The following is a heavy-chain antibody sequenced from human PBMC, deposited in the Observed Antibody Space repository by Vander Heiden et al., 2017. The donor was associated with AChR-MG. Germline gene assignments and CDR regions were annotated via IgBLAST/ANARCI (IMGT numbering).Heavy chain of an antibody. CDR1: GFTSSSYE. J-gene: IGHJ5*02. V-gene: IGHV3-48*03. CDR2: ISSSGSTI. CDR3: ARTHYYDSSGYYYVGWFDP. Sequence: EVQLVESGGGLVQPGGSLRLSRAASGFTSSSYEMNWVRQAPGKGLEWVSYISSSGSTIYYADSVKGRFTISRDNAKNSLYLQMNSLRAEDTAVYYCARTHYYDSSGYYYVGWFDPWGQGTLVTVSS. D-gene: IGHD3-22*01.